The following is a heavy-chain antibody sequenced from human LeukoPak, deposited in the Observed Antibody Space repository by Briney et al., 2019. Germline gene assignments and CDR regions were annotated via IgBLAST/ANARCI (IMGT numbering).Heavy chain of an antibody. D-gene: IGHD1-7*01. CDR1: NVSISSGSHY. J-gene: IGHJ4*02. CDR3: ARAHRTSESYYFDY. CDR2: IYAGGRS. V-gene: IGHV4-61*02. Sequence: SQTLSLTCTVSNVSISSGSHYWNWIRQPAGKGLEWIGRIYAGGRSNYDPSLRSRVTISVDTSKNQFSLKLSSVTAADTAVYYCARAHRTSESYYFDYWGQGTLVTVSS.